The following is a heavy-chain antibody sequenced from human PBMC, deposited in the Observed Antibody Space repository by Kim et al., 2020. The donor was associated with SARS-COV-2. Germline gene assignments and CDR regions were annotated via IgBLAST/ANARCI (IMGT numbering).Heavy chain of an antibody. D-gene: IGHD3-3*01. V-gene: IGHV3-53*01. CDR2: IYSGGST. CDR1: GFTVSSNY. Sequence: GGSLRLSCAASGFTVSSNYMSWVRQAPGKGLEWVSVIYSGGSTYSADSAKGRLTTPRDNSKNTPHLQENSLRAEDTPVYYCATEYDFWCGCYHQFYYYGMDVWGQGTTVTVSS. CDR3: ATEYDFWCGCYHQFYYYGMDV. J-gene: IGHJ6*02.